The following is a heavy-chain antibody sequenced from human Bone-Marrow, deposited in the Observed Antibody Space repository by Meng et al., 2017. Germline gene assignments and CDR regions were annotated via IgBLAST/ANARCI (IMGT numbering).Heavy chain of an antibody. D-gene: IGHD2/OR15-2a*01. Sequence: SETLSLTCTVSGGSISSSSYYWCWMRQPPGKGLEWIGSIYYSGSTYYNPSLNSRVTISVDTSKNQFSLKLSSVTAADTAVYYCARDLYGDAPSWGQGTLVTVSS. CDR1: GGSISSSSYY. V-gene: IGHV4-39*07. CDR3: ARDLYGDAPS. CDR2: IYYSGST. J-gene: IGHJ5*02.